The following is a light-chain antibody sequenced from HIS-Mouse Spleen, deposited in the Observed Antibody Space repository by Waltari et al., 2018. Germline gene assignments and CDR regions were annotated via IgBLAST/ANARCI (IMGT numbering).Light chain of an antibody. CDR3: QVWDSSSDHVV. CDR1: NIGSKS. Sequence: SYVLTQPPSVSVAPGKTARITCGGNNIGSKSVHWYQQKPGQAPVLVVYDDSDRPSGNPGGFSGSNSGNTATLTISRVEAGDEADYYCQVWDSSSDHVVFGGGTKLTVL. J-gene: IGLJ2*01. CDR2: DDS. V-gene: IGLV3-21*03.